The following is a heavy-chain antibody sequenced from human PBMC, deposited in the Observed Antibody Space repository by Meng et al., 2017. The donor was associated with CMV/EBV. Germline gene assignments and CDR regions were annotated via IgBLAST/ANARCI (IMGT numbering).Heavy chain of an antibody. CDR2: ISGSGGST. CDR3: AKVSWDFWSGYYSSYGMDV. D-gene: IGHD3-3*01. V-gene: IGHV3-23*01. Sequence: GESLKISCAASGFTFSSYAMSWVRQAPGKGLEWVSAISGSGGSTYYTDSVKGRFTISRDNSKNPPYLQMNSLRAEDTAVCYCAKVSWDFWSGYYSSYGMDVWGQGTTVTVSS. CDR1: GFTFSSYA. J-gene: IGHJ6*02.